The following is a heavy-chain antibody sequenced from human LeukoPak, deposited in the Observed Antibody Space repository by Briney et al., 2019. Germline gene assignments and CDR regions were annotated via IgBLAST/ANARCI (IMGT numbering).Heavy chain of an antibody. CDR1: GFTFSSYA. J-gene: IGHJ4*02. CDR2: FYSGGST. CDR3: ARGPGWNYFDY. Sequence: PGGSLRLSCAASGFTFSSYAMGWVRQAPGKGLEWVSVFYSGGSTYYADSVKGRFTISRDNSKNTLYFQMNSLRAEDTAVYYCARGPGWNYFDYWGQGTLVTVSS. V-gene: IGHV3-66*01. D-gene: IGHD6-19*01.